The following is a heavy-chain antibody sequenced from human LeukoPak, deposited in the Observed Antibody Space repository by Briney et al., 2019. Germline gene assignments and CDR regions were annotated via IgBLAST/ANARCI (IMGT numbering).Heavy chain of an antibody. CDR1: GGSFSGYY. D-gene: IGHD3-22*01. V-gene: IGHV4-34*01. CDR3: ARGPGGSVYYDSSTHDS. J-gene: IGHJ4*02. Sequence: SETLSLTCAVYGGSFSGYYWSWIRQPPGKGREWIGEINHSGSTNYTPSLNRRVTISVDTSNHEFCLQLSSVTAADTAVYYCARGPGGSVYYDSSTHDSWGQGTLVTVSS. CDR2: INHSGST.